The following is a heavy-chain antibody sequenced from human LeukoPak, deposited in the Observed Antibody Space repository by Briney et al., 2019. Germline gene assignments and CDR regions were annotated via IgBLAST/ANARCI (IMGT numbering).Heavy chain of an antibody. CDR3: ATHSRGYYYVNPLWQD. J-gene: IGHJ1*01. CDR1: GFTFSSYG. CDR2: ISGSGGST. D-gene: IGHD3-22*01. Sequence: GGSLRLSCAASGFTFSSYGMSWVRQAPGKGLEWVSAISGSGGSTYYADSVKGRFTISRDDSKNTVYLHMNSLGAEDTAVYYCATHSRGYYYVNPLWQDWGQGTLVIVSS. V-gene: IGHV3-23*01.